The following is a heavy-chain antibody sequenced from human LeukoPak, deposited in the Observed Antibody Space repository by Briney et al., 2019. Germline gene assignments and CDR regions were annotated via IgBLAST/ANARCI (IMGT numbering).Heavy chain of an antibody. CDR2: ISGRGASK. D-gene: IGHD4-17*01. CDR1: GLTFNNYA. V-gene: IGHV3-23*01. J-gene: IGHJ4*02. Sequence: PGGSLRLSCAVSGLTFNNYAMSWVRQAPGKGLEWVSGISGRGASKYYADSVKGRFTISRDNSKNTLYLQMNSLRAEDTAVYYCAKVSDYGDYPDYWGQGTLVTVSS. CDR3: AKVSDYGDYPDY.